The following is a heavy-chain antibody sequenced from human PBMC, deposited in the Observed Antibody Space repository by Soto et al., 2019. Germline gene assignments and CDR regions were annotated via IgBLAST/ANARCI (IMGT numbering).Heavy chain of an antibody. CDR3: ARIAYYDFWSGYQNAFDI. CDR2: ISSSGSTI. V-gene: IGHV3-11*01. D-gene: IGHD3-3*01. CDR1: GFTFSDYY. J-gene: IGHJ3*02. Sequence: PGGSLRLSCAASGFTFSDYYMSWIRQAPGKGLEWVSYISSSGSTIYYADSVKGRFTISRDNAKNSLYLQMNSLRAEDTALYYCARIAYYDFWSGYQNAFDIWGQGTMVTVSS.